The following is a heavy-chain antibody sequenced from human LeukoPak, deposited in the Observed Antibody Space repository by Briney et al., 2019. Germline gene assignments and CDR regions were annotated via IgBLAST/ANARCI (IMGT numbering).Heavy chain of an antibody. J-gene: IGHJ5*02. CDR1: GFTLSSYA. CDR2: ITGSGGAT. Sequence: GGSLRLSCAASGFTLSSYAMTWVRPAPGKGLEWVSSITGSGGATYYADSVEGRFTISRENSKNTLYLQMDSLGAEDTAVYYCARKTGFCLSDPWGQGTLVTVSS. D-gene: IGHD5/OR15-5a*01. V-gene: IGHV3-23*01. CDR3: ARKTGFCLSDP.